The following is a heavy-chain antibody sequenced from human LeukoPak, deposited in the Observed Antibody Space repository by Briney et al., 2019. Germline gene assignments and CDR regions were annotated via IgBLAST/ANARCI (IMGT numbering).Heavy chain of an antibody. V-gene: IGHV3-15*01. J-gene: IGHJ4*02. D-gene: IGHD3-22*01. CDR3: VSGYWDF. Sequence: GGSLRLSCVASGFTFSNAWMSWVRQAPGKGLEWVGRIKSKTDGGTTDYAAPVKGRFTVSRDDSKNTLYLQMNSLKTEDTAVYFCVSGYWDFWGQGTLVTVSS. CDR2: IKSKTDGGTT. CDR1: GFTFSNAW.